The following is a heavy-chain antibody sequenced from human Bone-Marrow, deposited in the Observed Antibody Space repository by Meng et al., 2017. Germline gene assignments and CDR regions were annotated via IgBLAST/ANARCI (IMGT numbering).Heavy chain of an antibody. CDR1: GFTFSSYW. V-gene: IGHV3-9*01. J-gene: IGHJ4*02. CDR2: ISWNSGSI. CDR3: ARDLIVGATTGGEY. D-gene: IGHD1-26*01. Sequence: SLKISCAASGFTFSSYWMSWVRQAPGKGLEWVSGISWNSGSIGYADSVKGRFTISRDNAKNTLYLQMNSLRAEDTAVYYCARDLIVGATTGGEYWGQGTLVTVSS.